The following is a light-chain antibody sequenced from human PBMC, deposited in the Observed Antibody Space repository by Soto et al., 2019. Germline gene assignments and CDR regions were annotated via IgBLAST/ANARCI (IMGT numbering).Light chain of an antibody. Sequence: MTMSPATLSVAPGERANLGCRASQSISSKLAWYQQKPGTAPKLLIYHASTLESGVPSRFSGSGSGTEFTLTISSLQPEDFATYYCPHYNSYSFGQGTKVDIK. CDR3: PHYNSYS. J-gene: IGKJ1*01. CDR2: HAS. V-gene: IGKV1-5*01. CDR1: QSISSK.